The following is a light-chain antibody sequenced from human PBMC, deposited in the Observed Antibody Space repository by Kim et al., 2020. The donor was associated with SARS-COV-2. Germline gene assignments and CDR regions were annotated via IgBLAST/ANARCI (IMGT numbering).Light chain of an antibody. CDR3: AAWDDSHWV. CDR2: RNN. V-gene: IGLV1-47*01. J-gene: IGLJ3*02. CDR1: SSNIGSNY. Sequence: PGQRVTISCSGSSSNIGSNYVCWYQQLPGPAPKLLIYRNNQRPSGVPDRFAGSKAGTSASLAISGLRSEDEADYYCAAWDDSHWVFGGGTQLTVL.